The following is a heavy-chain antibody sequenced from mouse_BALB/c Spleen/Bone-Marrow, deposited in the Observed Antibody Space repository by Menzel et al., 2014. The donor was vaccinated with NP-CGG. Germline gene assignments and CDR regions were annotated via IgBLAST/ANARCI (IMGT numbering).Heavy chain of an antibody. V-gene: IGHV5-6-3*01. CDR1: GFTFSSYG. CDR2: MDSNGRCT. J-gene: IGHJ4*01. Sequence: EVKLVEPGGGLGQPGGSLILPCAASGFTFSSYGKSSCRQSPDKRLELVATMDSNGRCTYYPDSVKGRFTIYRDNAKNTLYLKMSSLKSEDTAMYYCARVSYYAMDYWGQGTSVTVSS. CDR3: ARVSYYAMDY.